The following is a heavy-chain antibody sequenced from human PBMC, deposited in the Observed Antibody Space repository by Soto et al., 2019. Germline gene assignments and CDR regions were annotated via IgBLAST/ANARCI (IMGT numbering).Heavy chain of an antibody. J-gene: IGHJ5*01. V-gene: IGHV4-61*08. CDR3: ARTNRLYNWFDP. D-gene: IGHD3-16*01. CDR2: IYYSGST. CDR1: GGSISSGGYY. Sequence: PSETLSLTCTVSGGSISSGGYYWSWIRQHPGKGLEWIGYIYYSGSTNYNPSLKSRVTISVDTSKNQFSLKLSSVTAADTAVYYCARTNRLYNWFDPWAQRTLVTVS.